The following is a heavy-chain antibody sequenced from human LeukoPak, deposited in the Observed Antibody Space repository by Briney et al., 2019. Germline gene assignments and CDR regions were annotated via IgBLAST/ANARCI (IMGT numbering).Heavy chain of an antibody. CDR1: GLTFSSYA. CDR3: AKEPGYYFDY. V-gene: IGHV3-30-3*01. Sequence: GGSLRLSCAASGLTFSSYAMHWVRQAPGKGLEWVAVISYDGSNKYYADSVKGRFTISRDNSKKKLYLQMNSLRAEDTAVYYCAKEPGYYFDYWGQGTLVTVSS. J-gene: IGHJ4*02. D-gene: IGHD3-22*01. CDR2: ISYDGSNK.